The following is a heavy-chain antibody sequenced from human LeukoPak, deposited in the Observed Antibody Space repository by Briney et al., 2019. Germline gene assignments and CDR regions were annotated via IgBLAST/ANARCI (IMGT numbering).Heavy chain of an antibody. CDR1: GFTFSSYS. CDR2: ISSSGSTI. Sequence: PGGSLRLSCAASGFTFSSYSMNWVRQAPGKGLEWVSYISSSGSTIYYADSVKGRFTISRDNAKNSLYLQMNSLRAEDTAVYYCARDRRVRGAFDPWGQGTLVTVSS. V-gene: IGHV3-48*04. D-gene: IGHD3-10*01. J-gene: IGHJ5*02. CDR3: ARDRRVRGAFDP.